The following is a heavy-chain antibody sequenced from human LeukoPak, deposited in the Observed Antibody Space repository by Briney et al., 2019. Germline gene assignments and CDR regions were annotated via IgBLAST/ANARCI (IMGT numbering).Heavy chain of an antibody. V-gene: IGHV1-69*06. J-gene: IGHJ3*02. CDR1: GYTFTSYG. Sequence: GASVKVSCKASGYTFTSYGVSWVRQAPGQGLEWMGGIIPIFGTANYAQKFQGRVTITADKSTSTAYMELSSLRSEDTAVYYCASLEKSFYYGSGSYNSDDAFDIWGQGTMVTVSS. CDR2: IIPIFGTA. D-gene: IGHD3-10*01. CDR3: ASLEKSFYYGSGSYNSDDAFDI.